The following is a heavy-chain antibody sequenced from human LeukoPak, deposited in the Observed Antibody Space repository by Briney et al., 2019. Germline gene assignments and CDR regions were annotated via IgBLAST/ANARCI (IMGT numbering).Heavy chain of an antibody. Sequence: GASVKVSCKASGGNFGSYAINWVRQAPGHGLEWRGGIIPVFAIANYAQKCPGRVTITAHESSSTAYIELSSLRCAPRTVYYFAIDVLRGIAVADAFDIWGKGTMVTVSS. CDR3: AIDVLRGIAVADAFDI. CDR2: IIPVFAIA. V-gene: IGHV1-69*13. J-gene: IGHJ3*02. CDR1: GGNFGSYA. D-gene: IGHD6-19*01.